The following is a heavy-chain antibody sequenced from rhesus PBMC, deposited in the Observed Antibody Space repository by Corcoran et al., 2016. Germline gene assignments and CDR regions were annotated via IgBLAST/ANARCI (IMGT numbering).Heavy chain of an antibody. CDR2: INGNSAPT. J-gene: IGHJ3*01. CDR3: ARVVQLGGFDF. D-gene: IGHD1-1*01. Sequence: QVQLQESGPGLVKPSETLSFTCAVSGVSISSYWWTWIRQSRGKGLEWVGGINGNSAPTYYKSSLKSRVTFSKDASKDQFSLKLSSVTAADTAVYFCARVVQLGGFDFWGQGLRVTVSS. CDR1: GVSISSYW. V-gene: IGHV4-80*01.